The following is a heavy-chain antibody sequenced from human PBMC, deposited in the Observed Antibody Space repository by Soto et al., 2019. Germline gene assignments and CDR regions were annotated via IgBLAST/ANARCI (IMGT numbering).Heavy chain of an antibody. V-gene: IGHV3-30-3*01. CDR3: ARALTKRGESYLPNLHV. Sequence: QEQLVESGGGMVQPGGSLRLSCTASGFTFSTYAIHWVRQAPGKGLEWVAVISYDGSHKYYADAVEGRFTISRDNSKNTLYLPLTGLRAEDTAVYYCARALTKRGESYLPNLHVCRQRTTVTVSS. CDR1: GFTFSTYA. D-gene: IGHD7-27*01. J-gene: IGHJ6*02. CDR2: ISYDGSHK.